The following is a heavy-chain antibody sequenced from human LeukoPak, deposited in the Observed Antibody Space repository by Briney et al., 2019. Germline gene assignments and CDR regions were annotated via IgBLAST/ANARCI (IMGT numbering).Heavy chain of an antibody. Sequence: PGGSLRLSCAASGFTFSSYAMSWVRQAPGKGLEWVSAISGSGGSTYYADSVKGRFTISRDNSKNTLYLQMNSLRAEDTAVYYCAKELDSSSWYYYYYGMDVWGQGTTVTVSS. J-gene: IGHJ6*02. CDR2: ISGSGGST. V-gene: IGHV3-23*01. CDR3: AKELDSSSWYYYYYGMDV. CDR1: GFTFSSYA. D-gene: IGHD6-13*01.